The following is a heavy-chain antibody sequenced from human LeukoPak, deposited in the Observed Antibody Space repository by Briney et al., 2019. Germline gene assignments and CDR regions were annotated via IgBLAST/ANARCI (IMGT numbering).Heavy chain of an antibody. CDR3: ARAIAVAGDY. D-gene: IGHD6-19*01. V-gene: IGHV3-21*01. J-gene: IGHJ4*02. CDR1: GFTFSSYS. CDR2: ISSSSSYI. Sequence: GGSLRLSCAASGFTFSSYSMNWARQAPGKGLEWVSSISSSSSYIYYADSVKGRFTISRDNAKNSLYLQMNSLRAEDTAVYYCARAIAVAGDYWGQGTLVTVSS.